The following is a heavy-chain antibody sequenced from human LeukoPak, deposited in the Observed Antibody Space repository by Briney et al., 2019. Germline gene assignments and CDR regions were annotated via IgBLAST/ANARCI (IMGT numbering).Heavy chain of an antibody. Sequence: ASVKVSCKASGYTFTGYYMHWVRQAPGQELEWMGWINPNSGGTNYAQKFQGRVTMTRDTSISTAYMELSRLRSDDTAVYYCARRSSSWTPNWFDPWGQGTLVTVSS. CDR1: GYTFTGYY. CDR2: INPNSGGT. V-gene: IGHV1-2*02. D-gene: IGHD6-13*01. J-gene: IGHJ5*02. CDR3: ARRSSSWTPNWFDP.